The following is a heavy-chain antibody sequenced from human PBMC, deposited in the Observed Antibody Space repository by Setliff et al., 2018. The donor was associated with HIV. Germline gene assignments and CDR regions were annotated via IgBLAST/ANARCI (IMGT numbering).Heavy chain of an antibody. CDR1: GDSVNSYNYY. CDR3: VRNSFDYVEEE. CDR2: IYCSGSS. Sequence: SETPSLTCKVSGDSVNSYNYYWSWIRQHPGKGLEWIGYIYCSGSSYYNPSVRSRVIMSLDTSENHFSLKLSSVTAADTAVYYCVRNSFDYVEEEWGQGTQVTVSS. J-gene: IGHJ4*02. D-gene: IGHD3-9*01. V-gene: IGHV4-31*03.